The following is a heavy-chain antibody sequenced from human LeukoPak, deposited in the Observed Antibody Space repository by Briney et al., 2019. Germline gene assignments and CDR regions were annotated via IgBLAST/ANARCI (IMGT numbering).Heavy chain of an antibody. V-gene: IGHV4-59*08. D-gene: IGHD6-19*01. CDR2: MDDSGST. Sequence: PSETLSLTCTVSGDSISSYYWSWIRQPPGKGLEWIGYMDDSGSTNYNPSLTSRVTISEDTSKNQLSLKLGSVTAADTAVYYCARHSSGSGGAFQYWGQGTPVTVSS. J-gene: IGHJ4*02. CDR3: ARHSSGSGGAFQY. CDR1: GDSISSYY.